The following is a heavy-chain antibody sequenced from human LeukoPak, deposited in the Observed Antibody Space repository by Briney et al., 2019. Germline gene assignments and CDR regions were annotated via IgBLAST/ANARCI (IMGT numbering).Heavy chain of an antibody. V-gene: IGHV1-18*01. Sequence: ASVKVSCKASGYTFTSYGIIWVRQAPGQGLEWMGWISANNGNINYAQNLQGRVTMTTDTSTSTAYMELRSLRSDDTAVYYCARDEDTDILTGYERFDYWGQGTLSPSPQ. J-gene: IGHJ4*02. CDR1: GYTFTSYG. CDR2: ISANNGNI. D-gene: IGHD3-9*01. CDR3: ARDEDTDILTGYERFDY.